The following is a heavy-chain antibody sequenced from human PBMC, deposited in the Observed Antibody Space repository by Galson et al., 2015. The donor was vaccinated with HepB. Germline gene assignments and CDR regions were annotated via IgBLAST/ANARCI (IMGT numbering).Heavy chain of an antibody. J-gene: IGHJ4*02. CDR3: ARSGATDPWDY. V-gene: IGHV4-39*01. Sequence: TLSLTCTVSAGSISSSSYYWGWIRQPPGKGLEWIGSIYYSGSTYYNPSLKSRVTISVDTSKNQFSLKLSPVTAADTAVYYCARSGATDPWDYWGQGTLVTVSS. CDR2: IYYSGST. CDR1: AGSISSSSYY. D-gene: IGHD6-25*01.